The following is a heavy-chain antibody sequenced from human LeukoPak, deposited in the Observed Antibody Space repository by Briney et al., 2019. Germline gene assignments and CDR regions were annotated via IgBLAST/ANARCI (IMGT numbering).Heavy chain of an antibody. V-gene: IGHV4-38-2*02. CDR2: IYHSGST. CDR1: GYSISSGYY. J-gene: IGHJ4*02. CDR3: ARSRQIQLWLEFDY. D-gene: IGHD5-18*01. Sequence: SETLSLTCTVSGYSISSGYYWGWIRQPPGKGLEWIGTIYHSGSTYYNPSLKSRVNISVDMSKNHFSLKLSSVTAADTAVYYCARSRQIQLWLEFDYWGQGTLVTVSS.